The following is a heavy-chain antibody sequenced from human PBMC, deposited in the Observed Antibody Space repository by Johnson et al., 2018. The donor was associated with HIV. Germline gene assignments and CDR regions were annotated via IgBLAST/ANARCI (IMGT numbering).Heavy chain of an antibody. Sequence: QVQLVDSGGGVVQPGRSLRLSCAASGFTFSSYGMHWVRQAPGTGLEWVAGILHDGSNKYYADSVKGRFPISRDNSNNTLYVQMKSLRADDTALYYCAKDGPYSSGIDASDIWGQGTVVTVSS. CDR1: GFTFSSYG. CDR2: ILHDGSNK. V-gene: IGHV3-30*18. J-gene: IGHJ3*02. D-gene: IGHD6-19*01. CDR3: AKDGPYSSGIDASDI.